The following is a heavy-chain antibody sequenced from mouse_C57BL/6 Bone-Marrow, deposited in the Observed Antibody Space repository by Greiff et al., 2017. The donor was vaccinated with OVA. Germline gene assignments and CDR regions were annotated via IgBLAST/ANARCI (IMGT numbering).Heavy chain of an antibody. Sequence: EVQLQQSGPELVKPGASVKISCKASGYTFTDYYMNWVKQSHGKSLEWIGDINPNNGGTSYNQKFKGKATLTVDKSSSTAYMELRSLTSEDSAVYYCARFGSAWFAYWGQGTLVTVSA. CDR2: INPNNGGT. J-gene: IGHJ3*01. CDR3: ARFGSAWFAY. CDR1: GYTFTDYY. V-gene: IGHV1-26*01.